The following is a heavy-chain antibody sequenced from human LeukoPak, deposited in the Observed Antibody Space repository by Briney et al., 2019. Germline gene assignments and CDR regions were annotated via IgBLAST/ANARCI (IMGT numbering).Heavy chain of an antibody. J-gene: IGHJ4*02. Sequence: PGGSLRLSCAASGFTFSSYGMHWVRQAPGKGLEWVAVISYDGSNKYYADSVKGRFTISRDNSKNTLYLQMNSLRAEDTAVYYCAKGDSSGWESDYWGQGTLVTVSS. CDR2: ISYDGSNK. CDR1: GFTFSSYG. D-gene: IGHD6-19*01. CDR3: AKGDSSGWESDY. V-gene: IGHV3-30*18.